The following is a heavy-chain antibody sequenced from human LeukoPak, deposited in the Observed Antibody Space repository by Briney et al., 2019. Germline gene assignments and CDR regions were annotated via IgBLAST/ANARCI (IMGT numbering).Heavy chain of an antibody. J-gene: IGHJ4*02. CDR2: IKYDGSEK. CDR3: ARTNLFDY. Sequence: GSLRLSCVVSGFSLSGFWMSWVRQAPGKGLECVATIKYDGSEKYYVDSVKGRFTISRDNTKNSLFLQMNSLRAEDTATYYCARTNLFDYWGQGTLVTVSS. CDR1: GFSLSGFW. V-gene: IGHV3-7*03.